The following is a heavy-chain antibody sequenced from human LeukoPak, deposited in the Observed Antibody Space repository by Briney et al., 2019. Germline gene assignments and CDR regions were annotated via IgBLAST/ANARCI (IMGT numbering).Heavy chain of an antibody. Sequence: GGSLRLSCAASGFTFSSYGMHWVRQAPGKGLEWVAVIWYDGSNKYYADSVKGRFTISRDNFKNTLYLQMNSLRAEDTAVYYCARDRLMFMVRGVEGFDPWGQGTLVTVSS. CDR3: ARDRLMFMVRGVEGFDP. J-gene: IGHJ5*02. CDR1: GFTFSSYG. V-gene: IGHV3-33*01. D-gene: IGHD3-10*01. CDR2: IWYDGSNK.